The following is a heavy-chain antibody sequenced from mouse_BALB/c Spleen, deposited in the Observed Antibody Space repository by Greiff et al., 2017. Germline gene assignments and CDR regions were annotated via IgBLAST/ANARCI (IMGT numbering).Heavy chain of an antibody. CDR1: GFSLTSYG. CDR3: AREVYYGNDGWFAY. V-gene: IGHV2-9*02. Sequence: VQLVESGPGLVAPSQSLSITCTVSGFSLTSYGVHWVRQPPGKGLEWLGVIWAGGSTNYNSALMSRLSISKDNSKSQVFLKMNSLQTDDTAMYYCAREVYYGNDGWFAYWGQGTLVTVSA. D-gene: IGHD2-2*01. J-gene: IGHJ3*01. CDR2: IWAGGST.